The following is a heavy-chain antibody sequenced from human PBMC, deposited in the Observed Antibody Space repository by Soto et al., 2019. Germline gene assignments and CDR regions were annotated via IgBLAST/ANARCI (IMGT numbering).Heavy chain of an antibody. Sequence: QVQLVESGGGVVKPGRSLRLSCAASGFTFSSYAMHWVRQAPGKGRGGGAVISYVGSNKYYADSVKGRFTISRDNSKNTLYLQMNSLRAEDTAVYYCARPSPGGITMIVGPSFDYWGQGTLVTVSS. CDR1: GFTFSSYA. D-gene: IGHD3-22*01. J-gene: IGHJ4*02. V-gene: IGHV3-30-3*01. CDR3: ARPSPGGITMIVGPSFDY. CDR2: ISYVGSNK.